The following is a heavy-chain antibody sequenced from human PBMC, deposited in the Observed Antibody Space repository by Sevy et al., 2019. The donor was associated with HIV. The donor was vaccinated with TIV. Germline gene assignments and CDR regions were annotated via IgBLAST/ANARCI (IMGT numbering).Heavy chain of an antibody. CDR3: NRVEGGTEWGMEG. CDR1: GFTFGDYT. D-gene: IGHD1-26*01. CDR2: IRSKTYGGKI. V-gene: IGHV3-49*04. Sequence: GGSLRLSCTASGFTFGDYTVSWVRQAPGKGLEWVGFIRSKTYGGKIEYAASVKGRFTISKDTSKSIDYLQMNSLKTEDTVLYFRNRVEGGTEWGMEGWGQGTKVTVSS. J-gene: IGHJ6*02.